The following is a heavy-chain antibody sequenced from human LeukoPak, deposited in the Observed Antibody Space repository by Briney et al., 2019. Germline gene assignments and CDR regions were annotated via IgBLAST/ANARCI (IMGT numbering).Heavy chain of an antibody. J-gene: IGHJ2*01. CDR3: ARQDVEYCGGDCAPYWYFDL. V-gene: IGHV4-59*08. CDR1: GGSISSYY. D-gene: IGHD2-21*02. Sequence: PSETLSLTCTVSGGSISSYYWSWIRQPPGKGLEWIGYIYYSGSTNYNPSLKSRVTISVDTSKNQFSLKLSSVTAADTAVYYCARQDVEYCGGDCAPYWYFDLWGRGTLVTVSS. CDR2: IYYSGST.